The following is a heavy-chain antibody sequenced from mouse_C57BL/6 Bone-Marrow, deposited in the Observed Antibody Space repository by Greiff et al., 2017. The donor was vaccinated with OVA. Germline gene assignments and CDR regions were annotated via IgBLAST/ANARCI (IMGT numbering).Heavy chain of an antibody. CDR3: ARSEDYYYYGSSPFDY. CDR2: IYPRSGNT. V-gene: IGHV1-81*01. J-gene: IGHJ2*01. Sequence: VQLQQSGAELARPGASVKLSCKASGYTFTSYGISWVKQRTGQGLEWIGEIYPRSGNTYYNEKFKGKATLTADKSSSTAYMELRSLTSEDSAVYFCARSEDYYYYGSSPFDYWGQGTTLTVSS. D-gene: IGHD1-1*01. CDR1: GYTFTSYG.